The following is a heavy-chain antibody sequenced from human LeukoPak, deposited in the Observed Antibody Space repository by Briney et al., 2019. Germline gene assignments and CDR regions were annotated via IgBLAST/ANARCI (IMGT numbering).Heavy chain of an antibody. CDR3: ARDHNLAVAGTTDAFDI. CDR1: GFTFSSYE. J-gene: IGHJ3*02. D-gene: IGHD6-19*01. V-gene: IGHV3-7*01. CDR2: IKQDGSEK. Sequence: GGSLRLSCAASGFTFSSYEMNWVRQAPGKGLEWVAHIKQDGSEKYYVDSVKGRFTISRDNAKNSLYLQMNSLRAEDTAVYYCARDHNLAVAGTTDAFDIWGQGTMVTVSS.